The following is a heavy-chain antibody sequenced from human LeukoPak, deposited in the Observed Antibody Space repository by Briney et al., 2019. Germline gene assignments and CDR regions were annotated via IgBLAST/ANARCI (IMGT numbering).Heavy chain of an antibody. J-gene: IGHJ4*02. D-gene: IGHD5-18*01. CDR1: GGSISSGGYS. V-gene: IGHV4-30-2*01. CDR2: IYHSGST. Sequence: SETLSLTCAVPGGSISSGGYSWSWIRQPPGKGLEWIGYIYHSGSTYYNPSLKSRVTISVDRSKNQFSLKLSSVTAADTAVYYCARVVVQLWSQFDYWGQGTLVTVSS. CDR3: ARVVVQLWSQFDY.